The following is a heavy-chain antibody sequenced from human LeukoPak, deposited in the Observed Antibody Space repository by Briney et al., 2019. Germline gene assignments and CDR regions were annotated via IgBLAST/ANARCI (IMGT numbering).Heavy chain of an antibody. J-gene: IGHJ4*02. CDR1: GFTFSSYS. CDR3: ARVSNVLPDY. V-gene: IGHV3-21*01. CDR2: ISSSSSYI. Sequence: GGSLRLSCAASGFTFSSYSMNWVRQAPGKGLEWVSSISSSSSYIYYADSVKGQFTISRDNAKNSLYLQMNSLRAEDTAVYYCARVSNVLPDYWGRGTLVTVSS. D-gene: IGHD3-10*01.